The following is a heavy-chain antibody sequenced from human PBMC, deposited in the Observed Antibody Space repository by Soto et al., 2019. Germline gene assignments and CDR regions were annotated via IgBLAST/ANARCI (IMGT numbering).Heavy chain of an antibody. CDR3: AKENNWNAGFDY. CDR1: GFTFSSYV. J-gene: IGHJ4*02. V-gene: IGHV3-23*01. D-gene: IGHD1-20*01. Sequence: GGSLRLSCAASGFTFSSYVMSWVRQAPGKGLEWVSTISGSGAGTNYADSVRGRFTISRDNSMNTLYLQMNSLRAEDTAVYYCAKENNWNAGFDYWGQGTLVTVSS. CDR2: ISGSGAGT.